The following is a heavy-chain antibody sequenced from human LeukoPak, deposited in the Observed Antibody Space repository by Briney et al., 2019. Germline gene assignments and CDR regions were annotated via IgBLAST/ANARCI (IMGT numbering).Heavy chain of an antibody. V-gene: IGHV3-7*01. CDR3: LLWFGELLYENFDY. CDR1: GFTFSSYW. D-gene: IGHD3-10*01. CDR2: IKQDGSEK. J-gene: IGHJ4*02. Sequence: GGSLRLSCAASGFTFSSYWMSWVRQAPGKGLEWVANIKQDGSEKYYVDSVKGRFTISRDNAKNSLYLQMNSLRAEDTAMYYCLLWFGELLYENFDYWGQGTLVTVSS.